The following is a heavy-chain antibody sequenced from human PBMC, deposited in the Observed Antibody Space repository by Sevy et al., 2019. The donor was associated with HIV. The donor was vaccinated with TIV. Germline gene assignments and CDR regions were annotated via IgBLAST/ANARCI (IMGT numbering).Heavy chain of an antibody. Sequence: GESLKISCAASGFPFSGYAMHWVRQAPGKGLVSVSYIHTDGSSSYYADYVKGRFTISRDNAQNTLYLQMNSLRAEDTAVYYCARAGIGDFWSGYYGIDHWGQGTLVTVSS. V-gene: IGHV3-74*01. CDR1: GFPFSGYA. CDR3: ARAGIGDFWSGYYGIDH. J-gene: IGHJ4*02. D-gene: IGHD3-3*01. CDR2: IHTDGSSS.